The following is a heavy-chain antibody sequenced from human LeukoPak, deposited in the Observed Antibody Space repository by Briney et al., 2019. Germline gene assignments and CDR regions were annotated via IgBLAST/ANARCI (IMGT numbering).Heavy chain of an antibody. V-gene: IGHV3-11*04. CDR1: GFTFSDYY. Sequence: KPGGSLRLSCAASGFTFSDYYMSWIRQAPGKGLEWVSYISSSGSTIYYADSVKGRFTISRDNAKNSLYLQVNSLRAEDTAVYYCARERDANYYDSSGYYSIRDYWGQGTLVTVSS. CDR3: ARERDANYYDSSGYYSIRDY. J-gene: IGHJ4*02. CDR2: ISSSGSTI. D-gene: IGHD3-22*01.